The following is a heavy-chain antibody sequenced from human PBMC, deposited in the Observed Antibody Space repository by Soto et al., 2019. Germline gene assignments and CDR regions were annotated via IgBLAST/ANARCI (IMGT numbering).Heavy chain of an antibody. V-gene: IGHV4-39*01. CDR3: ARHIVATIPHTGDY. J-gene: IGHJ4*02. CDR1: GGSISSSSYY. D-gene: IGHD5-12*01. Sequence: SETLSLTCTVSGGSISSSSYYWGWIRQPPGKGLEWIGSIYYSGSTYYNPSLKSRVTISVDTSKNQFSLKLSSVTAADTAVYYCARHIVATIPHTGDYWGQGTLVTVSS. CDR2: IYYSGST.